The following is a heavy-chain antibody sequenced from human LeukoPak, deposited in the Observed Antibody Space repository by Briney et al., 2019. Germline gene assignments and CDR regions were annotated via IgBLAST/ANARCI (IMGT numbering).Heavy chain of an antibody. Sequence: GGSLRLSCAASGFTFSSYWMSWVRQAPGKGLEWVANIKQDGSEKYYVDSVKGRFTISRDNAKNSLYLQLNSLRAEDTAVYYCARSPYTSGWYGVGYWGQGALVTVSS. CDR1: GFTFSSYW. CDR3: ARSPYTSGWYGVGY. CDR2: IKQDGSEK. D-gene: IGHD6-19*01. J-gene: IGHJ4*02. V-gene: IGHV3-7*01.